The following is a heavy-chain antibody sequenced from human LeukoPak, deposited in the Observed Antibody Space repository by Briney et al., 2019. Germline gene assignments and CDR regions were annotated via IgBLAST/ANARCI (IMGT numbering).Heavy chain of an antibody. CDR2: IYYSGST. J-gene: IGHJ3*02. Sequence: SETLSLTCTVSGGSISSNKYYWGWIRQPPGKGLEWIGSIYYSGSTYHNPSLKSRVTISVDTSKNQFSLKLSSVTAADTAVFYCATPYSGGYHGLDIWGQGTMVTVSS. V-gene: IGHV4-39*01. CDR3: ATPYSGGYHGLDI. CDR1: GGSISSNKYY. D-gene: IGHD1-26*01.